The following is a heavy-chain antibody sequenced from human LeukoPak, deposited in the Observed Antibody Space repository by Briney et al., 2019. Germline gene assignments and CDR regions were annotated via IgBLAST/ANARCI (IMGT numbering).Heavy chain of an antibody. Sequence: SETLSLTCTVSGGSISSYYWSWIRQPPGKGLEWIGYIYYSGNTNYNPSLKSRVTISVDTSKNQFSLKLSSVTAADTAVYYCARSQGITIFGVVIPYYMDVWGKGTTVTVSS. V-gene: IGHV4-59*01. CDR1: GGSISSYY. CDR2: IYYSGNT. D-gene: IGHD3-3*01. J-gene: IGHJ6*03. CDR3: ARSQGITIFGVVIPYYMDV.